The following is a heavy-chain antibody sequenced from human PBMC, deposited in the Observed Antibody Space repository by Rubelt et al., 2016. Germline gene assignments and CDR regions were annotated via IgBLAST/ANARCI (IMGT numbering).Heavy chain of an antibody. CDR2: IYYLGST. CDR1: GGSISSSSYY. D-gene: IGHD3-16*01. V-gene: IGHV4-39*07. CDR3: ARVYTGSDI. Sequence: QVQLQESGPGLVKPSETLSLTCTVSGGSISSSSYYWGWIRQPPGKGLEWIGSIYYLGSTYYNPSLQRRVTISVDRTTNQLSLKLGVVAGADTAGYYWARVYTGSDIWGQGTMVTGAS. J-gene: IGHJ3*02.